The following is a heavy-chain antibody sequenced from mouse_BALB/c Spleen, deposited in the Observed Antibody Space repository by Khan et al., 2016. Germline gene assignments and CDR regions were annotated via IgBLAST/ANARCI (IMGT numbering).Heavy chain of an antibody. CDR3: TGSVGSAFDY. D-gene: IGHD1-1*01. J-gene: IGHJ2*01. Sequence: QVQLQQPGAELVKPGASVKLSCKASGYIFTSYWLNWVKQRPGQGLEWIGNIYPSDSYTNYNQKFKDKAALTVDRSSSTAYMQISSPTSEDSAVYYCTGSVGSAFDYWGQGTTLTVSS. CDR1: GYIFTSYW. CDR2: IYPSDSYT. V-gene: IGHV1-69*02.